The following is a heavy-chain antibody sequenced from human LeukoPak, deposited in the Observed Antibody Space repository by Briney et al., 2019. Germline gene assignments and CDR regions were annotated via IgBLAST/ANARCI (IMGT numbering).Heavy chain of an antibody. CDR1: GFIFSSYT. CDR3: AKDRMVGTGEYYFDY. CDR2: ISNSGSAL. J-gene: IGHJ4*02. D-gene: IGHD1-26*01. V-gene: IGHV3-48*01. Sequence: GGSLRLSCAASGFIFSSYTMNWVRQAPGKGLEWVSYISNSGSALNYADSVKGRFTISRDNAKNSLYLQMNSLRAGDTAVYYCAKDRMVGTGEYYFDYWGQGTLVTVSS.